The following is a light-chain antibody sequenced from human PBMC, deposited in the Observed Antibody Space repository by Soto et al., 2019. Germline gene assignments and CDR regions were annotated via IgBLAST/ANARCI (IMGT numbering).Light chain of an antibody. CDR2: DAS. CDR1: QSVSSSY. J-gene: IGKJ1*01. CDR3: QQYGSSPQT. Sequence: EIVLTQSPGTLSLSPGERATLTCRASQSVSSSYLGWYQQKLGQAPRLLIYDASSRATGIPDRFSGSGSGTDFTLTISRLEPEDFAVYYCQQYGSSPQTFGQGTRWIS. V-gene: IGKV3-20*01.